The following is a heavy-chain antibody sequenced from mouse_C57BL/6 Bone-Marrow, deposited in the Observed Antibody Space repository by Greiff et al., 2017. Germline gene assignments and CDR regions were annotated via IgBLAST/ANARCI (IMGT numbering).Heavy chain of an antibody. J-gene: IGHJ4*01. CDR2: ISDGGSYT. Sequence: EVMLVESGGGLVKPGGSLKLSCAASGFTFSSYAMSWVRQTPETRLEWVATISDGGSYTYYPDNVKGRFTISRDNAKNNLYMQMNHLKSEYTSMYYCARVCLPYGSPYYYAMDYWGQGTSVTVSS. V-gene: IGHV5-4*03. CDR1: GFTFSSYA. CDR3: ARVCLPYGSPYYYAMDY. D-gene: IGHD1-1*01.